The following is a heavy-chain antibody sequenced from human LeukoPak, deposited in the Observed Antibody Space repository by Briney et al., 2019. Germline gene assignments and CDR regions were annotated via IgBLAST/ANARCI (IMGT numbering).Heavy chain of an antibody. V-gene: IGHV4-34*01. Sequence: SETLSLTCAVYGGSFSGYYWSWIRQPPGKGLEWIGEINHSGSTNYNPSLKSRVTISVDTSKNQFSLKLSSVTAADTAAHYCARGLYSSGWYGRYWGQGTLVTVSS. D-gene: IGHD6-19*01. CDR1: GGSFSGYY. CDR3: ARGLYSSGWYGRY. CDR2: INHSGST. J-gene: IGHJ4*02.